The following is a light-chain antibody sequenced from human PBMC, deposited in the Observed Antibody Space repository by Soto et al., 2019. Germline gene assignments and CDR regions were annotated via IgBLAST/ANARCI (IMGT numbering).Light chain of an antibody. V-gene: IGLV1-51*01. CDR3: ATWDRSLSVGV. J-gene: IGLJ2*01. Sequence: SVRKHPASGTGAELHSGTISCSGSSSNIGNNYVFWYQQLPGTAPKLLIYDNDKRPSGIPDRFSGSKSGTSATLGITGLQTGDEADYYCATWDRSLSVGVFGGGTKVT. CDR2: DND. CDR1: SSNIGNNY.